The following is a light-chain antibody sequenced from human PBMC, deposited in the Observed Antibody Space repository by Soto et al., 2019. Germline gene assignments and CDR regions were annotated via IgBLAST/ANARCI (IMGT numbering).Light chain of an antibody. V-gene: IGKV3-20*01. CDR3: QKYGSSPLMYT. Sequence: ENVLTQSPGTLSLSPGERATLSCRAGQSVTSTYLAWYQHKPGQAPRLLIYGASSRATGIPDRFSGSGSGTDFTLTISRLEPEDFAVYYCQKYGSSPLMYTFGQGTKLELK. CDR2: GAS. J-gene: IGKJ2*01. CDR1: QSVTSTY.